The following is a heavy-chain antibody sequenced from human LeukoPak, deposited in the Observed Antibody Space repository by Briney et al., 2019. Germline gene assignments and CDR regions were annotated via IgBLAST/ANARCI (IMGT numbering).Heavy chain of an antibody. D-gene: IGHD3-16*01. J-gene: IGHJ4*02. Sequence: GRSLRLSCAASGFTFSSYAMHWVRQAPGKGLEWVAVISYDGSNKYYADSVKGRFTISRDNSKNTLYLQMNSLRAEDTAVYYCARDLHPFYWGYYFDYWGQGTLVTVSS. CDR3: ARDLHPFYWGYYFDY. CDR2: ISYDGSNK. V-gene: IGHV3-30-3*01. CDR1: GFTFSSYA.